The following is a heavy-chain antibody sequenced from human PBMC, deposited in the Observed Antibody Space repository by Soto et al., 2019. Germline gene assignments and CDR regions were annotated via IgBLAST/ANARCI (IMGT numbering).Heavy chain of an antibody. CDR1: GYAFTGYY. Sequence: XXVKVSCKASGYAFTGYYMHCVRQAPGQGLEWMGWINPNSGGTNYAQKFQGWVTMTRDTSISTAYMELSRLRSDDTAVYYCARATPNNWNTPDVWGQGTTVTVSS. CDR2: INPNSGGT. D-gene: IGHD1-1*01. J-gene: IGHJ6*02. CDR3: ARATPNNWNTPDV. V-gene: IGHV1-2*04.